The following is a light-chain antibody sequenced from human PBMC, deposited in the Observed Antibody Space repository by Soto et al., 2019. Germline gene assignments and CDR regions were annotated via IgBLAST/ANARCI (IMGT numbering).Light chain of an antibody. CDR1: QSVSSSY. CDR2: GAS. Sequence: EIVLTQSPGTLSLSPGERATLSCRASQSVSSSYLAWYQQKPGQAPRRLIYGASSRATGIPDRCSGSGSGTDFTLTISRLEPEDFAVYYCQQYGSSPQTFGHGTKVEIK. J-gene: IGKJ1*01. CDR3: QQYGSSPQT. V-gene: IGKV3-20*01.